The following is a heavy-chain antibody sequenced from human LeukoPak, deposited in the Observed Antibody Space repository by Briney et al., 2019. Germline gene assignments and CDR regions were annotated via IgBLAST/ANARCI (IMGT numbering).Heavy chain of an antibody. Sequence: ASVKVSCKASGYTFTGYYMHWVRQAPGQGPEWMGWINPNSGGTNYAQKFQGRVTMTRDTSISTAYMGLSRLRSDDTAVYYCARDPSLTYGDYFFDYWGQGTLVTVSS. V-gene: IGHV1-2*02. CDR1: GYTFTGYY. CDR3: ARDPSLTYGDYFFDY. J-gene: IGHJ4*02. CDR2: INPNSGGT. D-gene: IGHD4-17*01.